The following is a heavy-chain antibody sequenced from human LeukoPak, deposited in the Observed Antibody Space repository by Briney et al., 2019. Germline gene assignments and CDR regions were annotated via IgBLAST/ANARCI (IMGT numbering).Heavy chain of an antibody. J-gene: IGHJ4*02. CDR1: GGSFSGYY. Sequence: SETLSLTCAVYGGSFSGYYWSWIRQPPGKGLEWIGEINHSGSTNYNPSLKSRVTISVDTSKNQFSLKLSSVTAADTAVYYCAESSSSWYNFDYWGQGTLVTVSS. CDR3: AESSSSWYNFDY. V-gene: IGHV4-34*01. CDR2: INHSGST. D-gene: IGHD6-13*01.